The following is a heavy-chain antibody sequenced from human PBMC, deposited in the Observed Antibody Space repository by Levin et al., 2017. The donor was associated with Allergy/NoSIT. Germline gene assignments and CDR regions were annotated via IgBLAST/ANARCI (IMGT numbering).Heavy chain of an antibody. CDR3: ARERTVTTFFYYGMDV. CDR2: ISSSSSTI. J-gene: IGHJ6*02. D-gene: IGHD4-17*01. V-gene: IGHV3-48*02. CDR1: GFTFSSYS. Sequence: GGSLRLSCAASGFTFSSYSMNWVRQAPGKGLEWVSYISSSSSTIYYADSVKGRFTISRDNAKNSLYLQMNSLRDEDTAVYYCARERTVTTFFYYGMDVWGQGTTVTVSS.